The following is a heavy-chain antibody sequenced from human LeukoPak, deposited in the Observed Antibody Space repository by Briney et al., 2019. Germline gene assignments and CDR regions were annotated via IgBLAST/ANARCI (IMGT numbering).Heavy chain of an antibody. V-gene: IGHV1-2*02. CDR2: INPNSGGT. CDR3: ARDPSSMVRGVIIYYFDH. CDR1: GYTLTGHY. Sequence: GASVKVSCKASGYTLTGHYLHWVRQAPGQGLEWMGWINPNSGGTNSAQKFQGRVTMTWDTSVNTAYLEVNSLRSDDTAVYYCARDPSSMVRGVIIYYFDHWGQGTLVTVSS. D-gene: IGHD3-10*01. J-gene: IGHJ4*02.